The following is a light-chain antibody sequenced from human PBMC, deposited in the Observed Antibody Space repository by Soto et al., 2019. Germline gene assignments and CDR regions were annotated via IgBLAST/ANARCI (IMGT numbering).Light chain of an antibody. CDR2: EVS. CDR3: QSHDRALNVYL. V-gene: IGLV2-14*01. Sequence: QSVLTQPASVSGSPGQSITISCTGTSSDVGGYNYVSWYQQHPGKAPKLMIYEVSNRPSGVPDRFSASTSGTSASLAITGLQAEDEADYYCQSHDRALNVYLFGTGTKVTVL. J-gene: IGLJ1*01. CDR1: SSDVGGYNY.